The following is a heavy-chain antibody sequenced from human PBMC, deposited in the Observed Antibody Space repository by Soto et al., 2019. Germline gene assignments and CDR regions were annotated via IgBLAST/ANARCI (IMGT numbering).Heavy chain of an antibody. V-gene: IGHV4-30-4*01. J-gene: IGHJ4*02. CDR3: ARCASSCSLGF. D-gene: IGHD2-15*01. CDR2: IYYSGST. Sequence: QVELQESGPGLAKPSQTLSLTCTVSGGSISSGDYYWSWIRQPPGKGLEWIGYIYYSGSTYYNPSLMSRVTISVDTSKNQFSLKLSSVTAADTAVYYCARCASSCSLGFWGQGTLVNGSS. CDR1: GGSISSGDYY.